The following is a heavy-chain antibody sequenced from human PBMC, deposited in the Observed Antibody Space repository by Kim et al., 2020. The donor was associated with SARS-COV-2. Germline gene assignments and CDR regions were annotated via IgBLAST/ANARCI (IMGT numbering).Heavy chain of an antibody. CDR3: AGAAIAAPGGDY. V-gene: IGHV3-7*01. D-gene: IGHD6-13*01. Sequence: YGDAVKGRYTISRDNAKNSLYLQMNSLRPEDTAVYYCAGAAIAAPGGDYWGQGTLVTVSS. J-gene: IGHJ4*02.